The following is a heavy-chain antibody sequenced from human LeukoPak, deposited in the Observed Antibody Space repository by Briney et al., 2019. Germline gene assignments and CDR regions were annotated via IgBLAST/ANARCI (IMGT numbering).Heavy chain of an antibody. V-gene: IGHV1-46*01. J-gene: IGHJ4*02. CDR1: GYTFTSYY. CDR2: INPSGGST. D-gene: IGHD3-22*01. Sequence: ASVKVSCKASGYTFTSYYMHWVRQAPGQGLEWMGIINPSGGSTSYAQKFQGRVTMTRDMPTSTVYMELSSLRSEDTAVYHCAREGYYDSSGYYGHFDYWGQGTLVTVSS. CDR3: AREGYYDSSGYYGHFDY.